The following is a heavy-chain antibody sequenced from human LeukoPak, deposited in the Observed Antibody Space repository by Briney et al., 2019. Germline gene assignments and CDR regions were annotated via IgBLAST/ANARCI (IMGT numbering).Heavy chain of an antibody. CDR2: IYSGGST. D-gene: IGHD3-10*01. CDR1: GFTFSSNY. Sequence: GGSLRLSCAASGFTFSSNYMSWVRQAPGKGLEWVSVIYSGGSTYYSDSVKGRFTISRDNSKNTLYLQMDSLRAEDTAVYYCASYYGSGRDYYYYYYMDVWGKGTTVTISS. CDR3: ASYYGSGRDYYYYYYMDV. J-gene: IGHJ6*03. V-gene: IGHV3-66*01.